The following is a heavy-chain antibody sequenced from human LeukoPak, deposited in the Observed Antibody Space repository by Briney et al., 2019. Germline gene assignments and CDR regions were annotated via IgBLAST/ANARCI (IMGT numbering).Heavy chain of an antibody. Sequence: GGSLRLSCAASGFTFSSYAMHWVRQAPGKGLEWVAVISYDGSNKYYADSVKGRFTISRDNSKNTLYLQMNSLRAEDTAVYYCARDQGLWFGELFLGGAFDIWGQGTMVTVSS. CDR1: GFTFSSYA. V-gene: IGHV3-30-3*01. CDR3: ARDQGLWFGELFLGGAFDI. CDR2: ISYDGSNK. D-gene: IGHD3-10*01. J-gene: IGHJ3*02.